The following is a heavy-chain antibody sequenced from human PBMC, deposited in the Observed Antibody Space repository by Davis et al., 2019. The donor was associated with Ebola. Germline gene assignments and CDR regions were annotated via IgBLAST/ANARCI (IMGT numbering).Heavy chain of an antibody. V-gene: IGHV3-7*01. Sequence: GESLKISCAASGFTFSSYWMSWVRQAPGKGLEWVANIKQDGSEKYYVDSVKGRFTISRDNAKNSLYLQMNSLRAEDTAVYYCASVVVEATIHWGRGTLVTVSS. D-gene: IGHD1-26*01. J-gene: IGHJ4*02. CDR2: IKQDGSEK. CDR3: ASVVVEATIH. CDR1: GFTFSSYW.